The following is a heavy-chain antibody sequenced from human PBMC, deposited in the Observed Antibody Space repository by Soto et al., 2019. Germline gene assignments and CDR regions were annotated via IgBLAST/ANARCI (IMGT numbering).Heavy chain of an antibody. Sequence: SETLSLTCTVSGGSISSYYWSWIRQPPGKGLEWIGYIYYSGSTNYNPSLKSRVTISVDTSKNQFSLKLSSVTAADTAVYYCASGEGGPGVYYYYGMDVWGQGTTVTVSS. CDR1: GGSISSYY. V-gene: IGHV4-59*01. J-gene: IGHJ6*02. CDR3: ASGEGGPGVYYYYGMDV. D-gene: IGHD3-10*01. CDR2: IYYSGST.